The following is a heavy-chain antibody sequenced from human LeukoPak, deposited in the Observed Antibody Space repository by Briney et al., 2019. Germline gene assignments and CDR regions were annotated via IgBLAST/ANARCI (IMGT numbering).Heavy chain of an antibody. CDR2: IYSGGTT. CDR1: GFTVSSNY. CDR3: ARSWSGGGGALRH. V-gene: IGHV3-53*01. J-gene: IGHJ4*02. Sequence: GGSLRLSCAASGFTVSSNYMSWVRQAPGKGLEWVSVIYSGGTTFYADSVKGRFTISRDNSKNTLYLQMNSLRAEDTAVYYCARSWSGGGGALRHWGQGTLVTVSS. D-gene: IGHD3-16*01.